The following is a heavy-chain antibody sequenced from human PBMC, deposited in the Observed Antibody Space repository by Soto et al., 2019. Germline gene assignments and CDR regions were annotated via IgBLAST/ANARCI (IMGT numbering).Heavy chain of an antibody. V-gene: IGHV4-34*01. Sequence: SETLSLTCAVYGGSFSGYYWSWIRQPPGKGLEWIGEINHSGSTNYNPSLKSRVTISVDTSKNQFSLKLSSVTAADTAVYYCATKTISVPGATWGQGTLVTVSS. D-gene: IGHD2-2*01. CDR2: INHSGST. J-gene: IGHJ4*02. CDR3: ATKTISVPGAT. CDR1: GGSFSGYY.